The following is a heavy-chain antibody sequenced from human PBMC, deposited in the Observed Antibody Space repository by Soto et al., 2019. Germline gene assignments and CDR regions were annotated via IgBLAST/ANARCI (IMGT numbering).Heavy chain of an antibody. V-gene: IGHV3-73*02. J-gene: IGHJ5*02. D-gene: IGHD4-17*01. CDR1: GFTFSGSA. Sequence: VQLVESGGGLVQPGGSLKLSCAASGFTFSGSAMHWVRQASGKGLEWVGRIRSKANSYATAYAASVKGRFTISRDDSKNTAYLQMNSLKTEDTAVYYCTRHPIGYGDYAGPFDPWGQGTLVTVSS. CDR2: IRSKANSYAT. CDR3: TRHPIGYGDYAGPFDP.